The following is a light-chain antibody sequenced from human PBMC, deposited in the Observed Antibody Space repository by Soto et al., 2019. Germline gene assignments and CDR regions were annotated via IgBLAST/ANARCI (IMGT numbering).Light chain of an antibody. Sequence: SYELTQPLSVSVALGQTAKITCGGNNIGSKNVHWYQQKPGQAPVVVIYRDTNRPSGIPERFSGSSSGNTATLTISRAQAGDEADYYCQVWDSSLVVFGEGTQLTVL. CDR1: NIGSKN. J-gene: IGLJ2*01. V-gene: IGLV3-9*01. CDR2: RDT. CDR3: QVWDSSLVV.